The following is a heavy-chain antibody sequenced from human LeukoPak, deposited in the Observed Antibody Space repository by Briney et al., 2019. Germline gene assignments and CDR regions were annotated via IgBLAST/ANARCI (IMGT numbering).Heavy chain of an antibody. CDR3: ARGASGGDYVPFDY. CDR2: VYYSGSA. Sequence: SETLSLTCTASGGSISSYYWNWIRQPPGKGLEWIGYVYYSGSANYNPSLKSRVTMSVDTSKNQFSLKLSSVTAADTAVYYCARGASGGDYVPFDYWGQGTLVTVSS. V-gene: IGHV4-59*01. D-gene: IGHD4-17*01. J-gene: IGHJ4*02. CDR1: GGSISSYY.